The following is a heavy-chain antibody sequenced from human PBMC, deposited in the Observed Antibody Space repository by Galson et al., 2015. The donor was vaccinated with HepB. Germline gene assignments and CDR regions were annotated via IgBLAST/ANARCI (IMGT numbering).Heavy chain of an antibody. Sequence: SETLSLTCAVYGGSFSGDYWSWIRQPPEKGLEWIGEINHSGSTNYNPSLKSRVTISLDTSKKQFSLRLNSVTAADTAVYYCARQPPRYSYAVDIWGQGTMVTVSS. V-gene: IGHV4-34*01. CDR3: ARQPPRYSYAVDI. CDR1: GGSFSGDY. J-gene: IGHJ3*02. CDR2: INHSGST. D-gene: IGHD2-21*01.